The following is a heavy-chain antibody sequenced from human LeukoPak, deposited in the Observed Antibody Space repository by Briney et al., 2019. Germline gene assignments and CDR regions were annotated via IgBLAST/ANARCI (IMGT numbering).Heavy chain of an antibody. CDR3: AKGSGWEMSYYYYYMDV. Sequence: HPGGSLRLSCAASGFTFSTYSMHWVRQAPGKGLQWVAAISYDGSNKNYADSVKGRFTISRDNSKNTLYLQMNSLRAEDTAVYYCAKGSGWEMSYYYYYMDVWGKGTTVTISS. CDR1: GFTFSTYS. V-gene: IGHV3-30*04. J-gene: IGHJ6*03. CDR2: ISYDGSNK. D-gene: IGHD1-26*01.